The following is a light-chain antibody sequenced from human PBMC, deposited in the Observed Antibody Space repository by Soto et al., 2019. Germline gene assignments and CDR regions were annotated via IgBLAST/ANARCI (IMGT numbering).Light chain of an antibody. J-gene: IGLJ1*01. V-gene: IGLV2-14*01. Sequence: QSVLTQPASVSGSPGQSITISCTGTSSDVGGYKFVSWYQQHPGKAPKLMIYEVSNRPSGVSSRFSGSKSGNTASLTISGLQAEDEADYYCGSYTGSIYVFGNGKKVNV. CDR3: GSYTGSIYV. CDR1: SSDVGGYKF. CDR2: EVS.